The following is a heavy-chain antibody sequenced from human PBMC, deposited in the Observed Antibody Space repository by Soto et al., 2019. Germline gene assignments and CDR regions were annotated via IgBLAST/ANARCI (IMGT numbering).Heavy chain of an antibody. Sequence: QVQLQESGPGLVKPSQTLSLTCTVSGGSISSGGYYWSWIRQHPGKGLEWIGYIYYSGSTYYNPSLKSRVTISVDTSKNQFSLKLSSVTAADTAVYYCARGGNWLPYWYFDLWGRGTLVTVSS. CDR2: IYYSGST. D-gene: IGHD1-1*01. J-gene: IGHJ2*01. CDR1: GGSISSGGYY. CDR3: ARGGNWLPYWYFDL. V-gene: IGHV4-30-4*08.